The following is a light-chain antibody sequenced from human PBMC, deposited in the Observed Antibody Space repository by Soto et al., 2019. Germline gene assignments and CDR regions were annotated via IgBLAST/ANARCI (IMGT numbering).Light chain of an antibody. J-gene: IGKJ3*01. CDR3: QQRSNWPLFT. V-gene: IGKV3-11*01. CDR1: QRVSSY. CDR2: DAS. Sequence: EIVLTQSPATLSLSPGERATLSCRASQRVSSYLAWYQQKPGQAPRLLIYDASNRATGIPARFSGSESGTDFNLTSSSLESEDFAVYYCQQRSNWPLFTFGHGNTVDSK.